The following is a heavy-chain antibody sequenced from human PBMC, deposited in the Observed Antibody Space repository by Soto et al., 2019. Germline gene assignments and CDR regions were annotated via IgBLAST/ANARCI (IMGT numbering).Heavy chain of an antibody. V-gene: IGHV1-46*01. CDR2: INPSGGST. D-gene: IGHD2-21*02. J-gene: IGHJ4*02. CDR1: GYTFTSYY. Sequence: QVQLVQSGAEVKKPGASVKVSCKASGYTFTSYYMHWVRQAPGQGLEWMGIINPSGGSTSYAQKFQGRVNMTRRKATSTSYMELSSLRSEDTAVYYRARLLSQGGNSDYWGQGTLVTFSS. CDR3: ARLLSQGGNSDY.